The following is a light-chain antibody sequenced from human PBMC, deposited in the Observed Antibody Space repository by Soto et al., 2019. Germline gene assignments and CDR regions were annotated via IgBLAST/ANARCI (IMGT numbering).Light chain of an antibody. CDR3: SSYTSSRTVV. CDR2: EVS. CDR1: SSDIGDYNF. V-gene: IGLV2-14*03. J-gene: IGLJ2*01. Sequence: QSALTQPASVSGSPGQSITISCTGTSSDIGDYNFVSWFQQHPGKAPKLIIYEVSNRPSGVSNRFSGSKSGNTASLTISGLQAEDEADYYCSSYTSSRTVVFGGGTKLTVL.